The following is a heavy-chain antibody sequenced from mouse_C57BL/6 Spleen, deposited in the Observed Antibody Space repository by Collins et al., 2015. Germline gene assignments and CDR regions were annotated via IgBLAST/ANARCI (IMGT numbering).Heavy chain of an antibody. D-gene: IGHD1-1*01. CDR3: ARSYYGSSLAWFAY. J-gene: IGHJ3*01. CDR1: GYTFTDYY. V-gene: IGHV1-76*01. CDR2: IYPGSGNT. Sequence: QVQLKQSGAELVRPGASVKLSCKASGYTFTDYYINWVKQRPGQGLEWIARIYPGSGNTYYNEKFKGKATLTAEKSSSTAYMQLSSLTSEDSAVYFCARSYYGSSLAWFAYWGQGTLVTVSA.